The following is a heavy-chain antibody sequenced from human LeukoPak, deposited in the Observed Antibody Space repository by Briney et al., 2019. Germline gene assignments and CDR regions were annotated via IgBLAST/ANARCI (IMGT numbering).Heavy chain of an antibody. CDR2: MNPNSGYT. CDR1: GYAFTSLD. J-gene: IGHJ4*02. V-gene: IGHV1-8*01. Sequence: ASVTVSFKASGYAFTSLDINWVRQATGQGLEWMGWMNPNSGYTGSAQKFQGRLTMTRDTSISTAYMELASLTSEDTAMYYCARVAGSADYWGQGTLVTVSS. CDR3: ARVAGSADY. D-gene: IGHD6-19*01.